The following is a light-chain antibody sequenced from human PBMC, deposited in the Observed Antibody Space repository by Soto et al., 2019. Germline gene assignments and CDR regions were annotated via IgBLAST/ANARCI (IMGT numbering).Light chain of an antibody. J-gene: IGKJ4*01. Sequence: EIVMTQSPATLSVSPGERATLSCRASQSVSSNLAWYQQKPGQAPRLLIYGASTRATGIPARSSGRGSGTDFTLTISSLEPEDFAVYFCQHRAGWPPALTFGGGTKVDIK. CDR2: GAS. CDR1: QSVSSN. CDR3: QHRAGWPPALT. V-gene: IGKV3-15*01.